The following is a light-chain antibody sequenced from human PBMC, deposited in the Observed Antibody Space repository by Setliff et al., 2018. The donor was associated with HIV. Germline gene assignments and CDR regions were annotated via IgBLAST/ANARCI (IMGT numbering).Light chain of an antibody. Sequence: QSALTQPPSVSGAPGQRVTISCTGSSSNIGAGYDVHWYHQLPGTAPKLLIYGNSNRPSGVPDRFSGSKSGTSASLAITGLQAEDEADYYCQSYDSSLSAYVFGTGTKVTVL. J-gene: IGLJ1*01. CDR2: GNS. CDR1: SSNIGAGYD. CDR3: QSYDSSLSAYV. V-gene: IGLV1-40*01.